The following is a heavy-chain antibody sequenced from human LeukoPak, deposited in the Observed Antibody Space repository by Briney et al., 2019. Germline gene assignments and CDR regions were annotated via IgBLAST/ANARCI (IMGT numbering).Heavy chain of an antibody. CDR3: ARIKDYYYDSSGYREGFFDY. CDR1: GGSISSSAYY. CDR2: IYYSGNT. D-gene: IGHD3-22*01. V-gene: IGHV4-39*01. J-gene: IGHJ4*02. Sequence: SETLSLTCNVSGGSISSSAYYWGWIRQPPGKGLEWIGSIYYSGNTYYNPSLKSRVTISVDTSKNQFSLKLSSVTAADTAVYYCARIKDYYYDSSGYREGFFDYWGQGTLVTVSS.